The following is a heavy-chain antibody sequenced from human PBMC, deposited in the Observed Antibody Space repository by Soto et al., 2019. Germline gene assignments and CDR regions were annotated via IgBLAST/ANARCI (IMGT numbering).Heavy chain of an antibody. Sequence: PSETLSLTCTVSGGSISSGGYYWSWIRQHPGKGLEWIGYIYYSGSTYYNPSLKSRVTISVDTSKNQFSLKLSSVTAADTAVYYCARGGDRAMVDYWGQGTLVTVSS. D-gene: IGHD5-18*01. J-gene: IGHJ4*02. V-gene: IGHV4-31*03. CDR3: ARGGDRAMVDY. CDR1: GGSISSGGYY. CDR2: IYYSGST.